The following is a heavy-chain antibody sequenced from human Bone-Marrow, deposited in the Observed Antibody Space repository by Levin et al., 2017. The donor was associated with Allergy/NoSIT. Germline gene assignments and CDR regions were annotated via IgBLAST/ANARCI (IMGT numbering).Heavy chain of an antibody. Sequence: QAGGSLRLSCVASGFMFRNDWAHWIRQSPGRGLEWVSRVSSGGSRTTYADSVKGRFTVSRDNAKNTLYLEMTSLRADDTALYYCASTTMVTSGVRYWGQGTLVTVSS. D-gene: IGHD4-17*01. J-gene: IGHJ4*02. CDR2: VSSGGSRT. CDR1: GFMFRNDW. V-gene: IGHV3-74*03. CDR3: ASTTMVTSGVRY.